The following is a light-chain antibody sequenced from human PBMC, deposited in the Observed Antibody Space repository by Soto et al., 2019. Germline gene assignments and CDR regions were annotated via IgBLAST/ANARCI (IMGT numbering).Light chain of an antibody. J-gene: IGKJ1*01. CDR1: RSVAGNY. CDR2: GAS. Sequence: NELTQSPATLSLPAGERATLSCRASRSVAGNYLAWYQQRPGQTPRLLMYGASIRATDIPDRFSGSWSGVHFTLTITRLEPEDSAVYFCKQYGEFRTFGQETNVEIK. CDR3: KQYGEFRT. V-gene: IGKV3-20*01.